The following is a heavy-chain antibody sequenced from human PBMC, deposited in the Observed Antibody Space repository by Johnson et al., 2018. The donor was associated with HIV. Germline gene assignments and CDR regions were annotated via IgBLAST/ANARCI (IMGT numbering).Heavy chain of an antibody. CDR2: ISSNGGST. CDR3: ARKVVTADDAFDI. V-gene: IGHV3-64*01. Sequence: MLLVESGGGLVQPGRSLRLSCAASGFTVSSYAMHWVRQAPGKGLEYVSAISSNGGSTYYANSVKGRFTISRDNSKNTLNLQMGSLRAEDMAVYYCARKVVTADDAFDIWGQGTMVTVSS. D-gene: IGHD2-21*02. J-gene: IGHJ3*02. CDR1: GFTVSSYA.